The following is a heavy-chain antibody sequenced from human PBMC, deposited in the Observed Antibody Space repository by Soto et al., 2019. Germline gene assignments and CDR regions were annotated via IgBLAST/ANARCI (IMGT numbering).Heavy chain of an antibody. CDR1: GFTFSSYW. CDR2: INSDGSST. CDR3: ARATKKIGFGELLRAIVPPLLNY. Sequence: GSLRLSCAASGFTFSSYWMHWVRQAPGKGLVWVSRINSDGSSTSYADSVKGRFTISRDNAKNTLYLQMNSLRAEDTAVYYCARATKKIGFGELLRAIVPPLLNYWGQGTLVTVSS. V-gene: IGHV3-74*01. J-gene: IGHJ4*02. D-gene: IGHD3-10*01.